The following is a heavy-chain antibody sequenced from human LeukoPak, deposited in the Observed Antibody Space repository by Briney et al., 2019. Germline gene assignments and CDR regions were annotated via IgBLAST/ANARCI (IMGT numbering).Heavy chain of an antibody. D-gene: IGHD2-15*01. V-gene: IGHV4-59*08. Sequence: KSSETLSLTCTVSGGSISSYYWSWIRQPPGKGLEWIGYIYYSGSTNYNPSLKSRVTISVDTSKNQFSLKLSSVTAADTAVYYCARQVAAASCWFGPWGQGTLVTVSS. CDR2: IYYSGST. CDR1: GGSISSYY. CDR3: ARQVAAASCWFGP. J-gene: IGHJ5*02.